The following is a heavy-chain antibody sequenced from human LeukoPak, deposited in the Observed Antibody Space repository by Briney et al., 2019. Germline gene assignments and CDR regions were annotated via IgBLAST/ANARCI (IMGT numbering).Heavy chain of an antibody. D-gene: IGHD4-23*01. Sequence: SEALSLTCIVSGGSISNSSYYWGWIRQPPGKGLEWIGSIYYSGSAYYNPSLKSRVTISVDTSKNQFSLKLTSVTAADTAVYYCARHWVVTPNYWGQGTLVTVSS. CDR2: IYYSGSA. V-gene: IGHV4-39*01. J-gene: IGHJ4*02. CDR1: GGSISNSSYY. CDR3: ARHWVVTPNY.